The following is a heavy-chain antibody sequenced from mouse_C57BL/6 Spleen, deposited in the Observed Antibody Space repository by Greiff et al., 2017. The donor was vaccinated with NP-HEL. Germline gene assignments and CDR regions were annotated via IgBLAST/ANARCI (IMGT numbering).Heavy chain of an antibody. CDR2: FHPYNDDT. CDR3: ARRRLRPYWYFDV. CDR1: GYTFTTYP. D-gene: IGHD2-4*01. J-gene: IGHJ1*01. Sequence: VQLQQSGAELVKPGASVKMSCKASGYTFTTYPIEWMKQNHGKSLEWIGNFHPYNDDTKYNEKFKGKATLTVEKSSSTVYLEISRLTSDDSAVYYCARRRLRPYWYFDVWGSGTTVTVSS. V-gene: IGHV1-47*01.